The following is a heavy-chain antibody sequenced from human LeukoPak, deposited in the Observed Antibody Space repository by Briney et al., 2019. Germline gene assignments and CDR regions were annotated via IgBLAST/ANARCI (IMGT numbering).Heavy chain of an antibody. CDR2: ISYDGSNK. V-gene: IGHV3-30-3*01. J-gene: IGHJ4*02. D-gene: IGHD3-22*01. CDR3: ARVPEQVVITYYFDY. Sequence: GGSLRLSCAASGFTFSSYAMHWVRQAPGKGLEWVAVISYDGSNKYYADSVKGRFTISRDNSKNTLYLQMNSLRAEDTAVYYCARVPEQVVITYYFDYWGQGTLVTVSS. CDR1: GFTFSSYA.